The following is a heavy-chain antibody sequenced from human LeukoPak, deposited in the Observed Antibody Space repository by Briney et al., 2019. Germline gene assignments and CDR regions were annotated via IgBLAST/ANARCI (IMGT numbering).Heavy chain of an antibody. D-gene: IGHD4-17*01. CDR1: GVSISSGWW. CDR3: ARDSPYGDYSYYFDY. V-gene: IGHV4-4*02. CDR2: INHGGSTT. Sequence: PSETLSLTCAVSGVSISSGWWWSWVRQVPGKGLEWIGEINHGGSTTNYNPSLKSRVTISVDRSKNQFSLKLSSVTAADTAVYYCARDSPYGDYSYYFDYWGQGTLVTVSS. J-gene: IGHJ4*02.